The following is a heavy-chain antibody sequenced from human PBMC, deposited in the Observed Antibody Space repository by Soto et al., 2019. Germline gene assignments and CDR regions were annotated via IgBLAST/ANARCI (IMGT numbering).Heavy chain of an antibody. CDR3: VRERAPFDAFDI. CDR1: GFTLRDFG. J-gene: IGHJ3*02. CDR2: IWSNGINK. Sequence: GGSLRISCAASGFTLRDFGMHWVRQAPGKGLEWVTVIWSNGINKYYRDSVRGRFSFSRDNSKNMLYLQMNNLRADDTALYYCVRERAPFDAFDIWGQGTMVTVSS. V-gene: IGHV3-33*01.